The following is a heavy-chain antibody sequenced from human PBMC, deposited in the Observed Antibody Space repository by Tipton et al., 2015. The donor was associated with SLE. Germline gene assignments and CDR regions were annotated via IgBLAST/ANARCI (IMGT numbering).Heavy chain of an antibody. CDR3: AAQPVAGLWYFDL. CDR1: GGSIRSYY. CDR2: IYYSGST. Sequence: LRLSCTVSGGSIRSYYWSWIRQPPGRGLEWIGYIYYSGSTNYNPSLKSRVTISVDTSKNQFSLKLSSVTAADTAVYYCAAQPVAGLWYFDLWGRGTLVTVSS. J-gene: IGHJ2*01. V-gene: IGHV4-59*01. D-gene: IGHD1-14*01.